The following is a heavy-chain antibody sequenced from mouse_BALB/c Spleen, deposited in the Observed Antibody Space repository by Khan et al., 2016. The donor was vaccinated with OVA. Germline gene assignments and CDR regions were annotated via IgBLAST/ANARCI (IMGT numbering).Heavy chain of an antibody. V-gene: IGHV7-3*02. J-gene: IGHJ2*01. Sequence: EVELVESGGGLVQPGGSLRLSCATSGFTFTDYYMTWVRQPPGEALEWLGFIAQNADGYRTEYSSTVKGRFTISRDTSQNILYLQMTTLRAEDSATYYCARDRVGSYFDYWGQGTTLTVSS. CDR1: GFTFTDYY. CDR3: ARDRVGSYFDY. D-gene: IGHD1-3*01. CDR2: IAQNADGYRT.